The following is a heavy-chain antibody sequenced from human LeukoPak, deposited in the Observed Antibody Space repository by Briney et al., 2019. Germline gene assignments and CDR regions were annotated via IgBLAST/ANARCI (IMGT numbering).Heavy chain of an antibody. D-gene: IGHD6-13*01. V-gene: IGHV3-23*01. CDR3: AKDRTSWYYPFDY. CDR2: ISGGGLNT. CDR1: GFTFSSYA. J-gene: IGHJ4*02. Sequence: GGSLRLSCAASGFTFSSYALSWVRQAPGKGLECVSVISGGGLNTYYADSVKGRFSISRDNSKNTLFLQMNNLRAEDTAVYYCAKDRTSWYYPFDYWGQGTLVTVSS.